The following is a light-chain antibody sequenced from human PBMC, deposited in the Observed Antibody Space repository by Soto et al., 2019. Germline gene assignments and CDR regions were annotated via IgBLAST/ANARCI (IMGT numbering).Light chain of an antibody. CDR2: WAS. V-gene: IGKV4-1*01. J-gene: IGKJ5*01. CDR1: ESFLYSSNNKKY. Sequence: DIVMTQSPDSLALSLGERATINCKSSESFLYSSNNKKYLAWYQQQPGQPPKLLIYWASTRESGVPDRFSGSGSGTDFTLTISSLKAQDVAVYYCQQRSNWPTITFGHGTRLEIK. CDR3: QQRSNWPTIT.